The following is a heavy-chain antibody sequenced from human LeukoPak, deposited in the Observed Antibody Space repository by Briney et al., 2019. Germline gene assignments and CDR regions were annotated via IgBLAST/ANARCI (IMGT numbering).Heavy chain of an antibody. CDR3: ASKGRGYYDSSGYIDY. V-gene: IGHV3-7*01. CDR1: GFTFSSYW. Sequence: GGSLRLSCAASGFTFSSYWMSWVRPAPGKGLEWVANIKQDGSEKYYVDSVKGRFTISRDNAKNSLYLQMNSLRAEDTAVYYCASKGRGYYDSSGYIDYWGQGTLVTVSS. J-gene: IGHJ4*02. CDR2: IKQDGSEK. D-gene: IGHD3-22*01.